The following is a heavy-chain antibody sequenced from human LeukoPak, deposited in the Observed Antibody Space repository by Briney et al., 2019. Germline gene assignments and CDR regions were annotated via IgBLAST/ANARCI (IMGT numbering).Heavy chain of an antibody. J-gene: IGHJ4*02. D-gene: IGHD1-26*01. CDR3: AKKRRASTWKWGSLDY. CDR2: LRYDGGNE. CDR1: GFTFSSYG. Sequence: GGSLRLSCAASGFTFSSYGIHWVRQAPGKGLEWVAFLRYDGGNEYYADSVKGRFTISRDNSKNTLYLQMNSLRAEDTAVYYCAKKRRASTWKWGSLDYWGQGTLVIVSS. V-gene: IGHV3-30*02.